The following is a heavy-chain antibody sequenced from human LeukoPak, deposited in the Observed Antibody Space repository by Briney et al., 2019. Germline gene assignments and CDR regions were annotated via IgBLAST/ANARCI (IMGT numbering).Heavy chain of an antibody. J-gene: IGHJ5*01. CDR2: IRPDGDNK. CDR3: ARARRSGGITLIRGVKDRGWFDS. CDR1: GFTFSSYG. V-gene: IGHV3-30*02. Sequence: PGGSLRLSCAASGFTFSSYGMHWVRQAPGKGLEWVAFIRPDGDNKYYADSVKGRFTISRDNSKNTLYLQMNSLRAEDTAVHYCARARRSGGITLIRGVKDRGWFDSWGQGGLVTVSS. D-gene: IGHD3-10*01.